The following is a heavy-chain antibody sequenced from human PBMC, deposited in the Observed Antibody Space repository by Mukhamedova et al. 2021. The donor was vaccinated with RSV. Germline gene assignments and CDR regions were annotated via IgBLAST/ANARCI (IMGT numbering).Heavy chain of an antibody. V-gene: IGHV5-10-1*01. D-gene: IGHD1/OR15-1a*01. J-gene: IGHJ4*02. CDR3: ARADWVAGTRRGYYFDY. CDR2: IDPSDSYT. Sequence: GKGLKWMGRIDPSDSYTNYSPSFQGHVTISADKSISTAYLQWSSLKASDTAMYYCARADWVAGTRRGYYFDYWGQGTLVTVSS.